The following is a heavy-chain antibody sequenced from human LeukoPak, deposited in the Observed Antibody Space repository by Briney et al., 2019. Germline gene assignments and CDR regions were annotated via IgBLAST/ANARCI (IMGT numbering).Heavy chain of an antibody. CDR2: INHSGST. CDR3: ARGRITIFGVVIRGFDP. D-gene: IGHD3-3*01. CDR1: GGSFSGYN. V-gene: IGHV4-34*01. Sequence: SETLSLTCAVYGGSFSGYNWSWIRQPPGKGLEWIGEINHSGSTNYNPSLKSRVTISVDTSKNQFSLKLSSVTAADTAVYYCARGRITIFGVVIRGFDPWGQGTLVTVSS. J-gene: IGHJ5*02.